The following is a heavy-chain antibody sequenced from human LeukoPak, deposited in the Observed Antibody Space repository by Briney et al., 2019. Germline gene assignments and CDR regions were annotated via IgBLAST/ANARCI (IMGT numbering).Heavy chain of an antibody. J-gene: IGHJ5*02. Sequence: GGSLRLSCAASGFTFSSYSMNWVRQAPGKGLEWVSSISTSSSYRYYADSVKGRFTISRDNAKNSLYLQMNSLRAEDTAVYYCARASVLLWFGEQPNWFDPWGQGTLVTVSS. D-gene: IGHD3-10*01. CDR3: ARASVLLWFGEQPNWFDP. CDR1: GFTFSSYS. V-gene: IGHV3-21*01. CDR2: ISTSSSYR.